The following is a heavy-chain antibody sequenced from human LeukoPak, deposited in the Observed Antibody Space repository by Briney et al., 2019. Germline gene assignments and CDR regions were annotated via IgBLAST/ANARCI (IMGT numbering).Heavy chain of an antibody. CDR1: GYTFTAYY. V-gene: IGHV1-2*02. Sequence: GASVKVSCKASGYTFTAYYIHWVRQAPGQGLEWMGWINPNTGGTNYQGRVTITRDTSINTAYMDLTRLTSDDTALYYCARDHNSENWGSLGGWGQGTLVTVSS. D-gene: IGHD7-27*01. CDR2: INPNTGGT. J-gene: IGHJ4*02. CDR3: ARDHNSENWGSLGG.